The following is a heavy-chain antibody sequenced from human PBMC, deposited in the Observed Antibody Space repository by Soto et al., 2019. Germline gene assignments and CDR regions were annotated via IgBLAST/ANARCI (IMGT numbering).Heavy chain of an antibody. CDR3: ARSNPTTANAFDI. CDR2: MNPNSGNT. V-gene: IGHV1-8*01. Sequence: GASVKVSCKASGYTFTSYDINWVRQATGQGLVWMGWMNPNSGNTGYAQKFQGRVTMTRNTSISTAYMELSSLRSEDTAVYYCARSNPTTANAFDIWGQGTMVTVSS. J-gene: IGHJ3*02. D-gene: IGHD4-17*01. CDR1: GYTFTSYD.